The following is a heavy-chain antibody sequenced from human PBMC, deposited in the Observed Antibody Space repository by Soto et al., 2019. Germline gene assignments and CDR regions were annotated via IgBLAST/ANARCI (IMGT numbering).Heavy chain of an antibody. V-gene: IGHV4-30-2*01. CDR3: ARATTTKDFDY. CDR1: GGSISSGGYS. CDR2: IYHSGST. D-gene: IGHD1-26*01. J-gene: IGHJ4*02. Sequence: SETLSLTCAVSGGSISSGGYSWSWIRQPPGKGLEWIGYIYHSGSTYYNPSLKSRVTISVDRSKNQFSLKLSSVTAADTAVYYCARATTTKDFDYWGQGTLVTVSS.